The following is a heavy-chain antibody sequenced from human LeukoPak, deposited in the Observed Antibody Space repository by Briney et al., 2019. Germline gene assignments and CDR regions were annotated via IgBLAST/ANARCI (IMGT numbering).Heavy chain of an antibody. CDR3: ARARVGDPTDY. CDR2: VHGDGNNI. Sequence: GGSLRLSCAASGFPFSSYAMYWVRQAPGEGLVWVSRVHGDGNNIGYADFVEGRFTISRDNAKNTLYLEMSSLRREDTAVYYCARARVGDPTDYWGQGALVTVSS. V-gene: IGHV3-74*01. CDR1: GFPFSSYA. J-gene: IGHJ4*02. D-gene: IGHD1-26*01.